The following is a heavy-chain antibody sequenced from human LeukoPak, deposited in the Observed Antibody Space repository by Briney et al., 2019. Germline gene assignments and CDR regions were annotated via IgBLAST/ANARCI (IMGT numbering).Heavy chain of an antibody. CDR1: GYSFTNYV. Sequence: ASVKVSCKASGYSFTNYVIISWVRQAPGQGLEWMGWISAYNGNTEYVQNLQGRATITTDTPTSTAYMELRSLRFDDTAVYYCARGMGYNYYYMDVWGKGTTVTVSS. J-gene: IGHJ6*03. CDR2: ISAYNGNT. V-gene: IGHV1-18*01. D-gene: IGHD2-8*01. CDR3: ARGMGYNYYYMDV.